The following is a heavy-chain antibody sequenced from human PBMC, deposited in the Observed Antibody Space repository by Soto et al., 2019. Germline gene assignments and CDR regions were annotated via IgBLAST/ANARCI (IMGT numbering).Heavy chain of an antibody. V-gene: IGHV4-39*07. CDR2: IYYSGST. D-gene: IGHD3-10*02. CDR3: ARCSIPRDPFDP. Sequence: SETLYITCTVSGGSISSSSYHWGWIRQPPGKGLEWIGSIYYSGSTYYNPSLKSRVSISVDTSKNQFSLRLSSVTAADTAVYFFARCSIPRDPFDPCGRRFLVTVSS. CDR1: GGSISSSSYH. J-gene: IGHJ5*02.